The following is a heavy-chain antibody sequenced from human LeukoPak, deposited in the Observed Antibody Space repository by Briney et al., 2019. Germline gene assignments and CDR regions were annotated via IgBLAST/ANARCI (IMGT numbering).Heavy chain of an antibody. CDR2: IYFSGTT. D-gene: IGHD1-26*01. CDR1: GDSISSGDYY. V-gene: IGHV4-30-4*08. CDR3: ARGVSGHRAFYDWFDP. J-gene: IGHJ5*02. Sequence: TSQTLSLTCTVSGDSISSGDYYWSWIRQPPGKGLEWIGYIYFSGTTYYNPSLKSRVIISVDTSKNQFSLKLSSVTAADTAVYYCARGVSGHRAFYDWFDPWGQGTLVTVSS.